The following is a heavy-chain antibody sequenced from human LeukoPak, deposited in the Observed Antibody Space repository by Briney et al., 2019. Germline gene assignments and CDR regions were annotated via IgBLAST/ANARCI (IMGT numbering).Heavy chain of an antibody. CDR1: GFTFSSCA. J-gene: IGHJ4*02. Sequence: QPGGSLRLSCAASGFTFSSCAMNWVRQAPGKGLEWVSTISASGSSTYYADSVKGRFTISRDNSKNTLYLQMDSLRADDTAVYYCANRYKWNYGNFDYWGQGTLVTVSS. D-gene: IGHD1-7*01. CDR2: ISASGSST. CDR3: ANRYKWNYGNFDY. V-gene: IGHV3-23*01.